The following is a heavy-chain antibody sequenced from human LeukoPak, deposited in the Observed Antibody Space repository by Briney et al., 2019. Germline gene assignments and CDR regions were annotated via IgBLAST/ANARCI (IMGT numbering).Heavy chain of an antibody. CDR3: ARYTADYGFDY. CDR1: GGSISSSTYY. Sequence: SETLSLTCTVSGGSISSSTYYWGWIRQPPGKGLEWIGNIDYSGSTYYNPSLKSRVTISVDTSNNQFSLKLSSVTAADTAVYYCARYTADYGFDYWGQGTLVTVSS. D-gene: IGHD4-17*01. J-gene: IGHJ4*02. V-gene: IGHV4-39*07. CDR2: IDYSGST.